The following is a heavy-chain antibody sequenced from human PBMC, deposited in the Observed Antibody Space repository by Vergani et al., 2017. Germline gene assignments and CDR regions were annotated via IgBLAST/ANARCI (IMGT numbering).Heavy chain of an antibody. CDR3: ARGPPSSWTPFDY. D-gene: IGHD6-13*01. V-gene: IGHV5-51*03. Sequence: EVQLVQSGAEVKKPGESLKISCKGSGYSFTSYWIGWVRQMPGKGLGWMGIIYPGDSDTRYSPSVQGQVTISADKSSSTAYLQWSSLKASDTAMYYCARGPPSSWTPFDYWGQGTLVTVSS. J-gene: IGHJ4*02. CDR1: GYSFTSYW. CDR2: IYPGDSDT.